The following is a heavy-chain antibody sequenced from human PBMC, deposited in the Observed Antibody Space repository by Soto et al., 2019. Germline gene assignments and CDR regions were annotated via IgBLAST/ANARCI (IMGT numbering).Heavy chain of an antibody. CDR1: GFTFSSYD. Sequence: GGSLRLSCAASGFTFSSYDMNWVRQAPGKGLEWVSYISSSGSTIYYADSVKGRFTISRDNAKNSLYLQMNSLRAEDTAVYYCARDLFYNSDAFDIWGQGTMVTVSS. D-gene: IGHD1-20*01. CDR2: ISSSGSTI. CDR3: ARDLFYNSDAFDI. J-gene: IGHJ3*02. V-gene: IGHV3-48*04.